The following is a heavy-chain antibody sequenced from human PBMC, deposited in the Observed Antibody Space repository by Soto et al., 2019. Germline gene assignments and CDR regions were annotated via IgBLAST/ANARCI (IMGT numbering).Heavy chain of an antibody. CDR1: GDNVSSNSAA. J-gene: IGHJ3*02. V-gene: IGHV6-1*01. CDR3: ARLTAATDAFDI. Sequence: SQTLSLTCAISGDNVSSNSAAWNWIRQSPSRGLEWLGRTYYRSKWYNDFAVSVKSRITINPDTSKNQFSLQLNSVTPEDTAVYYCARLTAATDAFDIWGQGTMVTVSS. D-gene: IGHD1-26*01. CDR2: TYYRSKWYN.